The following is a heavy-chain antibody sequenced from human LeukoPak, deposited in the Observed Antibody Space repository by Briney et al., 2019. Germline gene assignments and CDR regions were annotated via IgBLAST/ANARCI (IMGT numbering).Heavy chain of an antibody. Sequence: SETLSLTCTVSGGSISNYYWSWIRQPPGKGLEWIGYISYSGNTNYNPSLKSRVTISVDTSKNQFSLKLSSVTAADTVVYYCARGRTYRSSSWFDPWGQGTLVTVSS. V-gene: IGHV4-59*01. CDR3: ARGRTYRSSSWFDP. CDR1: GGSISNYY. J-gene: IGHJ5*02. CDR2: ISYSGNT. D-gene: IGHD6-6*01.